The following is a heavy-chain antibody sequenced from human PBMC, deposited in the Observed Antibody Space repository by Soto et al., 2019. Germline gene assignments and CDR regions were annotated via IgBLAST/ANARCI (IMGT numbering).Heavy chain of an antibody. CDR2: ISGSGGST. D-gene: IGHD3-3*01. CDR1: GFTFSSYA. CDR3: ARIFGVVIRGHSHYYMDV. V-gene: IGHV3-23*01. Sequence: GSLRLSCAASGFTFSSYAMSWVRQAPGKGLEWVSAISGSGGSTYYADSVKGRFTISRDNAKNTLYLQMNSLRAEDTAVYYCARIFGVVIRGHSHYYMDVWGKGTTVTVSS. J-gene: IGHJ6*03.